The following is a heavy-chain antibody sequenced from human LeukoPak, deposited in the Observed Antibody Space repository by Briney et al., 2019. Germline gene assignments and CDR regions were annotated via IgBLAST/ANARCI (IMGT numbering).Heavy chain of an antibody. V-gene: IGHV3-48*01. J-gene: IGHJ3*02. Sequence: GGSLRLSCAASGFTFSSYSMNWVRQAPGKGLEWVSYISSSSTIYYADSVKGRFTISRDNAKNSLYLQMNSLRAEDTAVYYCARVDQLDAFDIWGQGTMVTVSS. CDR2: ISSSSTI. D-gene: IGHD6-6*01. CDR3: ARVDQLDAFDI. CDR1: GFTFSSYS.